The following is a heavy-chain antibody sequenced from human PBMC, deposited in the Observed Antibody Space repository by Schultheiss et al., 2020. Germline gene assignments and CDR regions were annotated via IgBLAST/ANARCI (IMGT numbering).Heavy chain of an antibody. CDR3: ARPIVGAEETNWFDP. CDR1: GGSFSGYY. V-gene: IGHV4-39*01. J-gene: IGHJ5*02. Sequence: SETLSLTCAVYGGSFSGYYWGWIRQPPGKGLEWIGSIYYSGSTYYNPSLKSRVTISVDTSKNQFSLKLSSVTAADTAVYYCARPIVGAEETNWFDPWGQGTLVTVSS. D-gene: IGHD3-16*02. CDR2: IYYSGST.